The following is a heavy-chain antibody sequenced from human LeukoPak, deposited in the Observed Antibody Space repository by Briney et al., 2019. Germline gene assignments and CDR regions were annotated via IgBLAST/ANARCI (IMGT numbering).Heavy chain of an antibody. D-gene: IGHD3-16*01. CDR2: IKQGGSEK. CDR1: GFTFSSYW. V-gene: IGHV3-7*01. J-gene: IGHJ6*02. CDR3: ARDRTFTSILYYYYYGMDV. Sequence: SGGSLRLSCAASGFTFSSYWMSWVRQAPGKGLEWVANIKQGGSEKYYVDSVKGRFTISRDNAKNSLYLQMNSLRAEDTAVYYCARDRTFTSILYYYYYGMDVWGQGTTVTVSS.